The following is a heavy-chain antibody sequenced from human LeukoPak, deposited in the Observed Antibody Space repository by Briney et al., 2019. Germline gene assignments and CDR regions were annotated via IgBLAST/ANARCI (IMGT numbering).Heavy chain of an antibody. CDR2: IYPGDSDT. D-gene: IGHD7-27*01. V-gene: IGHV5-51*01. Sequence: GESLKISCKGSGYSFTIYWIGWVRQMPGKGLDWMGIIYPGDSDTRYSPPFQGQVTISADKSISTVCLQWSSLKASDTAMYYCARPASWGSLEPFDIWGQGTMVTVSS. CDR3: ARPASWGSLEPFDI. CDR1: GYSFTIYW. J-gene: IGHJ3*02.